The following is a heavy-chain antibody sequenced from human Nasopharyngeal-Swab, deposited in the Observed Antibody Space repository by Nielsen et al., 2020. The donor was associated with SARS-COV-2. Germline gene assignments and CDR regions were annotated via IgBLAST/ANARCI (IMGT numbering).Heavy chain of an antibody. Sequence: KVSCKGSGYSFTNYWIGWVRQMPGKGLEWMGIIYPGDSDTRYSPSFQGQVTISADKSISTAYLQSSSLKASDTAMYYCTRLSSSWPDYWGKGNLVTVSS. D-gene: IGHD6-13*01. CDR1: GYSFTNYW. V-gene: IGHV5-51*01. CDR3: TRLSSSWPDY. J-gene: IGHJ4*02. CDR2: IYPGDSDT.